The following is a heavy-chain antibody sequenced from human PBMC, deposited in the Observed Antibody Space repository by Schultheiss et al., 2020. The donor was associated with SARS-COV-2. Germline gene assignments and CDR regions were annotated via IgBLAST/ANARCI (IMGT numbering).Heavy chain of an antibody. J-gene: IGHJ4*02. D-gene: IGHD6-13*01. CDR2: ISGSGGST. CDR3: AKIPVRRGQLVPYYFDY. V-gene: IGHV3-23*01. CDR1: GFTFSTYA. Sequence: GGSLRLSCAASGFTFSTYAMSWVRQAPGKGLEWVSGISGSGGSTYYADSVKGRFTISRDNAKNSLYLQMNSLRAEDTALYYCAKIPVRRGQLVPYYFDYWGQGTLVTVSS.